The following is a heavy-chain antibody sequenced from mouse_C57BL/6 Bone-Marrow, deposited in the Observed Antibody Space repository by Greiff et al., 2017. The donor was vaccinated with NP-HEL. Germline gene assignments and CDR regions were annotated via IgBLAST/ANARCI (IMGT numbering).Heavy chain of an antibody. Sequence: VHLVESGPELVKPGASVKLSCKASGYTFTSYDINWVKQRPGQGLEWIGWIYPRDGSTKYNEKFKGKATLTVDTSSSTAYMELHSLTSEDSAVYFCARSSNDYWGQGTTLTVSS. V-gene: IGHV1-85*01. D-gene: IGHD2-5*01. CDR3: ARSSNDY. J-gene: IGHJ2*01. CDR1: GYTFTSYD. CDR2: IYPRDGST.